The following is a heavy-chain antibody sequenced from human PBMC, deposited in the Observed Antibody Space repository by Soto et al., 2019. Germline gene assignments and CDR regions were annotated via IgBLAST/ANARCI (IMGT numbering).Heavy chain of an antibody. CDR1: GFTFSSYE. J-gene: IGHJ4*02. V-gene: IGHV3-48*03. CDR3: ASNYPDSSGYY. Sequence: EVQLVESGGGLVQPGGSLRLSCAASGFTFSSYEMNWVRQAPGKGLEWVSYISSSGSTIYYADSVKGRFTISRDNAKNSLYLQMNILRAEDTAVYYCASNYPDSSGYYWGQGTLVTVSS. D-gene: IGHD3-22*01. CDR2: ISSSGSTI.